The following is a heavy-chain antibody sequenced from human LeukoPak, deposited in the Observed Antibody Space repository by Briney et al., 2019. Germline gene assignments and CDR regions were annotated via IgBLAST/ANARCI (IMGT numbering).Heavy chain of an antibody. CDR2: IYTSGST. J-gene: IGHJ6*02. CDR3: ARDREDIVVVPAAMGNYYYYGMDV. Sequence: SQTLSLTCTVSGGSISSGSYYWSWIRQPAGKGLEWIGRIYTSGSTNYNPSLKSRVTISVDTSKNQFSPKLSSVTAADTAVYYCARDREDIVVVPAAMGNYYYYGMDVWGQGTTVTVSS. CDR1: GGSISSGSYY. D-gene: IGHD2-2*01. V-gene: IGHV4-61*02.